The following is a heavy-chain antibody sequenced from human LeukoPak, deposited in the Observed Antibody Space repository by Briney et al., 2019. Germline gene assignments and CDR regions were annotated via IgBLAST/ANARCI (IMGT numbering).Heavy chain of an antibody. J-gene: IGHJ5*02. V-gene: IGHV4-59*11. CDR1: GGSISSHY. CDR2: IYYSGST. Sequence: SETLSLTCTVSGGSISSHYWSWIRQPPGKGLEWIGYIYYSGSTNYNPSLKSRVTISVDTSKNQFSLKLSSVTAADTAVYYCARNPRIRSNYGAFDPWGQGTLVTVSS. D-gene: IGHD4-11*01. CDR3: ARNPRIRSNYGAFDP.